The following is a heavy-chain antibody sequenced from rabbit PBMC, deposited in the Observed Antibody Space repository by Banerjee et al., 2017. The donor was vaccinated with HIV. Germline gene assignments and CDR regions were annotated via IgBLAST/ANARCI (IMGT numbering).Heavy chain of an antibody. CDR3: ARDLAGAIGWNFNL. CDR2: INTNSGNP. Sequence: QEQLEESGGDLVKPGASLTLTCTASGFSFSDKYVMCWVRQAPGKGLEWIGCINTNSGNPVYASWAKGRFTISKTSSTTVPLQMTSLTAADTATYFCARDLAGAIGWNFNLWGPGTLVTVS. D-gene: IGHD4-1*01. J-gene: IGHJ4*01. CDR1: GFSFSDKYV. V-gene: IGHV1S45*01.